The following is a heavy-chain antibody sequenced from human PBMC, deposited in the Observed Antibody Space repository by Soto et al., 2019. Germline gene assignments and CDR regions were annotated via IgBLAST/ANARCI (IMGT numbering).Heavy chain of an antibody. V-gene: IGHV4-39*01. Sequence: SETLSLTCTVSGNSISGTSSFWAWIRQPPGKNLEWIGSIYYTGNTYYTPSLQSRVAISVDTSKNQFSLKLNSVTAADTAVYYCARRTVNIRTFYSGLKTHCFDYWGQGALVTVSS. J-gene: IGHJ4*02. D-gene: IGHD6-19*01. CDR3: ARRTVNIRTFYSGLKTHCFDY. CDR1: GNSISGTSSF. CDR2: IYYTGNT.